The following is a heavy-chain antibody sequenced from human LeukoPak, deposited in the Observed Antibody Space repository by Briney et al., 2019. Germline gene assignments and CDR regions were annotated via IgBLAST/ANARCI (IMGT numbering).Heavy chain of an antibody. V-gene: IGHV3-7*03. D-gene: IGHD6-19*01. CDR3: ARYNSAWKTDDY. Sequence: GSLRLSCAASGFTFNSYWMTWVRQAPGKGLEWVADIKQDGSDKYYAGSVRGRFTISRDNAKNSLYLQMNSLRAEDTAVYFCARYNSAWKTDDYWGRGTLVTVSS. J-gene: IGHJ4*02. CDR2: IKQDGSDK. CDR1: GFTFNSYW.